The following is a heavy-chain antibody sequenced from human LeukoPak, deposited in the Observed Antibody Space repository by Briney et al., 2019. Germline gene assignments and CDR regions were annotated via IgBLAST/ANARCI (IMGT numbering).Heavy chain of an antibody. CDR3: ARIRRDSIVVVTGYFDY. CDR1: GFTVSSNY. J-gene: IGHJ4*02. D-gene: IGHD2-21*02. Sequence: GGSLRLSCAASGFTVSSNYMSWVRQAPGKGLEWVSVIYSGGSTYYADSVKGRFTISRDNSKNTLYLQMNSLRAEDTAVYYCARIRRDSIVVVTGYFDYWGQGTLVTVSS. CDR2: IYSGGST. V-gene: IGHV3-53*01.